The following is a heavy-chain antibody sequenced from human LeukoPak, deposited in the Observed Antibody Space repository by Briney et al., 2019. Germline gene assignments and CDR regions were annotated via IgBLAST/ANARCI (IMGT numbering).Heavy chain of an antibody. D-gene: IGHD6-19*01. J-gene: IGHJ4*02. CDR2: INHSGST. V-gene: IGHV4-34*01. Sequence: PSETLSLSCTVSGGSISSYYWSWIRQPPGKGLEWIGEINHSGSTNYNPSLKSRVTISVDTSKNQFSLKLSSVTAADTAVYYCARRNEAVAGRISDYWGQGTLVTVSS. CDR3: ARRNEAVAGRISDY. CDR1: GGSISSYY.